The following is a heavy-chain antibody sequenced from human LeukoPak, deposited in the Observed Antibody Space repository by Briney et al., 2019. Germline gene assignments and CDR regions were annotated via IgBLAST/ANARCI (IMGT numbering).Heavy chain of an antibody. CDR1: GYTFTGYY. V-gene: IGHV1-2*02. Sequence: APVKVSCKASGYTFTGYYMHWVRQAPGQGLEWMGWINPNSGGTNYTQKFQGRVTMTRDTSISTAYMELSRLRSDDTAVYYCARGLKGNNWFDPWGQGTLVTVSS. CDR2: INPNSGGT. CDR3: ARGLKGNNWFDP. J-gene: IGHJ5*02.